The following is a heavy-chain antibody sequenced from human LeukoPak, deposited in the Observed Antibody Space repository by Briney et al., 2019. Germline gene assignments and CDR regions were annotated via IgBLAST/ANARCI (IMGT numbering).Heavy chain of an antibody. D-gene: IGHD1-26*01. Sequence: APVKVSCKASGYTFTGYYMHWVRQAPGQGLEWIGRISPNSGGTNYAQKFQGRVTMTRDTSISTAYMELSRLRSDDTVVYYCARGRWEPLYYYYYMDVWGKGTTVTVSS. V-gene: IGHV1-2*05. J-gene: IGHJ6*03. CDR3: ARGRWEPLYYYYYMDV. CDR1: GYTFTGYY. CDR2: ISPNSGGT.